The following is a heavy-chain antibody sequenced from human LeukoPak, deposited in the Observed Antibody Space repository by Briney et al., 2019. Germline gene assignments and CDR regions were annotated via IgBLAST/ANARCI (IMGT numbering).Heavy chain of an antibody. V-gene: IGHV4-39*07. J-gene: IGHJ4*02. CDR3: ARDLTTHYVWGSYRSAYPTGD. D-gene: IGHD3-16*02. CDR2: VYYSGST. CDR1: GGSISSSSYY. Sequence: PSETLSLTCTVSGGSISSSSYYWGWIRQPPGKGLEWIGSVYYSGSTYYNPSLKSRVTISVDTSKNQFSLKLSSVTAADTAVYYCARDLTTHYVWGSYRSAYPTGDWGQGTLVTVSS.